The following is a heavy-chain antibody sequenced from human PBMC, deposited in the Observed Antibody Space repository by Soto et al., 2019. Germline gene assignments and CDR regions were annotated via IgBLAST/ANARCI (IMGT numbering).Heavy chain of an antibody. CDR1: DGSISSGGYS. V-gene: IGHV4-30-2*01. CDR3: AAGGGLPRYY. D-gene: IGHD5-12*01. CDR2: IYHSGST. Sequence: QLQLQESGSGLVKPSQTLSLTCAVSDGSISSGGYSWSWIRQPPGKGLEWIGFIYHSGSTYYNPSLNSRVSISVDRSKNQFSLKLSSVTAEDTAVYYCAAGGGLPRYYWGQGTLVTVSS. J-gene: IGHJ4*02.